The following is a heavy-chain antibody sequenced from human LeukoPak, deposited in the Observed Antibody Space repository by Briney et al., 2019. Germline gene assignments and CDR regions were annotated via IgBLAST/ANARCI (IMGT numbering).Heavy chain of an antibody. V-gene: IGHV1-69*01. Sequence: SVKVSCKASGGTFSSYAISWVRQVPGQGLEWMGGIIPIFGTANYAQKFQGRVTITADESTSTAYMELSSLRSEDTAVYYCARGRVGYLYYFDYWGQGTLVTVSS. D-gene: IGHD1-26*01. CDR2: IIPIFGTA. CDR1: GGTFSSYA. CDR3: ARGRVGYLYYFDY. J-gene: IGHJ4*02.